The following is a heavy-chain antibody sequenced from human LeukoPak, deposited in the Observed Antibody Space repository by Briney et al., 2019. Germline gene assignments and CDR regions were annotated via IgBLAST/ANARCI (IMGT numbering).Heavy chain of an antibody. V-gene: IGHV4-4*09. CDR1: GGSITNYY. D-gene: IGHD3-10*01. CDR3: ARQAYGSGSYERPFDY. J-gene: IGHJ4*02. CDR2: IHSSGTP. Sequence: SGTLSLTCTVSGGSITNYYWSWIRQPPGEGLEWIGHIHSSGTPIYNPSPKSRVTISVDTSQSQFSLKMTSVTAADTAVVYCARQAYGSGSYERPFDYWGQGILVTVSS.